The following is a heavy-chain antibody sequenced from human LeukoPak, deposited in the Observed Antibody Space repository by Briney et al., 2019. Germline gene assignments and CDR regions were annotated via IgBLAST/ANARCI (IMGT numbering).Heavy chain of an antibody. CDR3: ARYFNGGNLDY. D-gene: IGHD2-8*01. CDR2: IIPIFGTA. Sequence: TVKVSCKASGDTFSSYAISWVRQAPGQGLEWMGGIIPIFGTANYAQKSQGRGTITADTSTSTAYMELRSLRSEYTAVYYSARYFNGGNLDYWGQGTLVTVSS. J-gene: IGHJ4*02. CDR1: GDTFSSYA. V-gene: IGHV1-69*06.